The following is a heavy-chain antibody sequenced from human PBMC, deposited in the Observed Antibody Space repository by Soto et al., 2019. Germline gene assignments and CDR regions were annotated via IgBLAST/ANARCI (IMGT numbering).Heavy chain of an antibody. CDR2: IYYSGST. CDR3: ARAYCSGGSCYWGWFDP. D-gene: IGHD2-15*01. J-gene: IGHJ5*02. Sequence: QLQLQESGPGLVKPSETLSLTCTVSGGSISSSSYYWGWIRQPPGKGLEWIGSIYYSGSTYYNPSLKSRVTISVATSKNQFSLKLSSVTAADTAVYYCARAYCSGGSCYWGWFDPWGQGTLVTVSS. CDR1: GGSISSSSYY. V-gene: IGHV4-39*01.